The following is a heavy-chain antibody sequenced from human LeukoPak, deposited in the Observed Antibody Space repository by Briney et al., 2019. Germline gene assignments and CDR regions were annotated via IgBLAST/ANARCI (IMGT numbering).Heavy chain of an antibody. D-gene: IGHD6-13*01. Sequence: SETLSLTCTVSGGSISSGSYYWSWIRQPAGKRLEWIGLIYTSGGTNYNPSLKSRVTISVDTSKNQFSLKLSSVTAADTAVYYCARGRYSSSWYVDFWGQGTLVTVSS. CDR1: GGSISSGSYY. J-gene: IGHJ4*02. CDR3: ARGRYSSSWYVDF. CDR2: IYTSGGT. V-gene: IGHV4-61*02.